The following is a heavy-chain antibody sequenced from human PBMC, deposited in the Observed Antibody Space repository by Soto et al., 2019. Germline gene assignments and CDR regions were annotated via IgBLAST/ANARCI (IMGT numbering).Heavy chain of an antibody. CDR1: GGSFTSNNW. Sequence: SETLSLTCAVSGGSFTSNNWWTWVRQPPGQGLKWIGEIYRTGSTNYNPSLKSRVTISLDKSENQFSLKVTSLTAADTAVYYCASRDPGTSVDYWGQGTLVTVSS. CDR2: IYRTGST. CDR3: ASRDPGTSVDY. D-gene: IGHD1-7*01. V-gene: IGHV4-4*02. J-gene: IGHJ4*02.